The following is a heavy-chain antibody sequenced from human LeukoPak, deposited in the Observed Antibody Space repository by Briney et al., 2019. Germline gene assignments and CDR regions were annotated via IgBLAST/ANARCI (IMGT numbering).Heavy chain of an antibody. D-gene: IGHD3-22*01. J-gene: IGHJ3*01. Sequence: ASVKVSCKASGYTFTDYYMHWVRQAPGQGLEWMGWINPNSGGTNYAQKFQGRVTMTRDTSISTAYMELSRLRSDDTAVYYCARYYYDTSSVFDVWGQGTRVIVSS. V-gene: IGHV1-2*02. CDR1: GYTFTDYY. CDR2: INPNSGGT. CDR3: ARYYYDTSSVFDV.